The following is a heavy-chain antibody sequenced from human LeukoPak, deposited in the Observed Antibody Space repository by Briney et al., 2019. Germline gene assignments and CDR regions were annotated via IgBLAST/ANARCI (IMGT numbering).Heavy chain of an antibody. J-gene: IGHJ6*03. Sequence: GGSLRLSCAASGFTFSNYWMSWVRQALGKGLEWVSAISGSGGSTYYADSVKGRFTISRDNSKNTLYLQMNSLRAEDTAVYYCAKVYSPTYYYYYYMDVWGKGTTVTVSS. D-gene: IGHD6-13*01. CDR2: ISGSGGST. CDR3: AKVYSPTYYYYYYMDV. CDR1: GFTFSNYW. V-gene: IGHV3-23*01.